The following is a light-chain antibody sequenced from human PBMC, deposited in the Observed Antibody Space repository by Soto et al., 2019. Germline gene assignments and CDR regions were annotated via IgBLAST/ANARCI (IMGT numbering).Light chain of an antibody. CDR3: QQRRGT. CDR1: QSVSSN. CDR2: DAS. Sequence: EIVMTQSPATLSVSPGERATLSCRASQSVSSNLACYQQKPGQAPRLLIYDASNRATGIPARFSGSGSGTDFTLTISSLEPEDFAVYYCQQRRGTFGQGTKVDIK. V-gene: IGKV3D-11*03. J-gene: IGKJ1*01.